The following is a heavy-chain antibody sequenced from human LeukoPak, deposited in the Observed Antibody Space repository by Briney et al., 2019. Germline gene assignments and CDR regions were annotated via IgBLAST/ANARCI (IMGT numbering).Heavy chain of an antibody. Sequence: GGSLRLSCAASGFTFSSYAMHWVRQAPGKGLEWVAVISYDGSNKYYADSVKGRFTISRDNSKNTLYLQVNSLRDEDTAVYYCAKGVGYYTGYSYHYYMDVWGKGTTVTISS. D-gene: IGHD3-3*01. CDR2: ISYDGSNK. V-gene: IGHV3-30*04. CDR3: AKGVGYYTGYSYHYYMDV. J-gene: IGHJ6*03. CDR1: GFTFSSYA.